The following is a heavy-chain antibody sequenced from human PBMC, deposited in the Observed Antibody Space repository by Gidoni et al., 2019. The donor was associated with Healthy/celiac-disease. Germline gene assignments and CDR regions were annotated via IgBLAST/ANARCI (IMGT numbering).Heavy chain of an antibody. CDR2: IIPICGTA. D-gene: IGHD2-15*01. Sequence: QVQLGQSGAEVKKPGASVQVSCKASGATFRSYAISWVRQAPGQGLEWMGGIIPICGTANDEEKFQGRVTITADKSTSTAYMELSSLRAEDTAVYYCARAGYCSGGSCRDPSWGQGTLVTVSS. CDR3: ARAGYCSGGSCRDPS. V-gene: IGHV1-69*06. J-gene: IGHJ5*02. CDR1: GATFRSYA.